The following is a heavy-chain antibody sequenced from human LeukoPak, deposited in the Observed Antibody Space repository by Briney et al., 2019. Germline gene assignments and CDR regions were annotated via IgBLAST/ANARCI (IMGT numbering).Heavy chain of an antibody. CDR1: GFTFSTYW. J-gene: IGHJ1*01. V-gene: IGHV3-74*01. Sequence: GGSLRLSCAASGFTFSTYWMHWVRQAPGKGLAWVSRIKSDGSTNYADSVKGRFTISRDNANNTLSLQMNSLRPEDTGVYYCARAPSDIGGYYPEYFRHWGQGTLVTVSS. CDR3: ARAPSDIGGYYPEYFRH. CDR2: IKSDGST. D-gene: IGHD3-22*01.